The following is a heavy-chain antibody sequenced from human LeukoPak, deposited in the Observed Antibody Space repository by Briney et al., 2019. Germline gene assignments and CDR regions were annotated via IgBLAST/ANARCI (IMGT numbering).Heavy chain of an antibody. J-gene: IGHJ6*03. CDR2: ISGSGGST. CDR3: AKGAQDFWSGYYTGMSSVYYYYYMDV. D-gene: IGHD3-3*01. Sequence: GGSLRLSCAASGFTFSSYAMSWVRQAPGKGLEWVSAISGSGGSTYYADSVKGRFTISRDNSKNTLYLQMNSLRAEDTAVYYCAKGAQDFWSGYYTGMSSVYYYYYMDVWGKGTTVTVSS. V-gene: IGHV3-23*01. CDR1: GFTFSSYA.